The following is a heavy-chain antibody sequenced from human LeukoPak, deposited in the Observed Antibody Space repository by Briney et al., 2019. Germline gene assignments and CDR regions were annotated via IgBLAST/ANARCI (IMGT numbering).Heavy chain of an antibody. Sequence: PSETLSLTCTVSGGSMITYYWSWIRQPAGKGLEWIGRIYSSGSTNYNPSLKSRVTMSVDTSKNQFSLKLSSATAADTAVYYCAREQYYSDRSDYRHYFDYWGPGTLVTVSS. V-gene: IGHV4-4*07. CDR3: AREQYYSDRSDYRHYFDY. CDR1: GGSMITYY. J-gene: IGHJ4*02. D-gene: IGHD3-22*01. CDR2: IYSSGST.